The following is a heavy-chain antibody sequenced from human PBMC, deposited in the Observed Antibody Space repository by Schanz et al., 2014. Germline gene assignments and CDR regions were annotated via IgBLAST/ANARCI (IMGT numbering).Heavy chain of an antibody. CDR3: VKDLQRELLRDDHYYRMDV. CDR1: GFAFNNYG. Sequence: QVQLAESGGGVVQPGRSLRLSCAASGFAFNNYGMHWVRQAPGKGLEWVAIIWYDGNNKKYADSVKGRFTTSRDNSKNTMYLQMNSLRAEDTAVYYCVKDLQRELLRDDHYYRMDVWGQGTTVTVSS. CDR2: IWYDGNNK. V-gene: IGHV3-33*06. D-gene: IGHD1-26*01. J-gene: IGHJ6*02.